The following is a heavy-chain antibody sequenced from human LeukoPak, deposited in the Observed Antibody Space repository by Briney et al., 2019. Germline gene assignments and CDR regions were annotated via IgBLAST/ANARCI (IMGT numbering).Heavy chain of an antibody. CDR3: ARQNSTVWSPFDY. D-gene: IGHD6-13*01. J-gene: IGHJ4*02. CDR2: IYYSGST. V-gene: IGHV4-61*05. CDR1: GGSISSSSYY. Sequence: SETLSLTCTVSGGSISSSSYYWGWFRQPPGKGLEWSGYIYYSGSTNYNPSLKSRVTISVDTSKNQFSLKLSSVTAADTAVYYCARQNSTVWSPFDYWGQGTLVTVSS.